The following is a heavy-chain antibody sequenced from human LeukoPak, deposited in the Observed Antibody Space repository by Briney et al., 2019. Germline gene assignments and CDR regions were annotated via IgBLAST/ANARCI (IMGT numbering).Heavy chain of an antibody. J-gene: IGHJ6*02. V-gene: IGHV3-23*01. Sequence: GGSLRLSCAASGFTFSSYAMSRVRQAPGKGLEWVSAISGSGGITYYADSVKGRFTISRDNSKNTLYLQMNSLRAEDTAVYYCAKSQGSSGWYTYYYGMDVWGQGTTVTVSS. CDR2: ISGSGGIT. CDR1: GFTFSSYA. CDR3: AKSQGSSGWYTYYYGMDV. D-gene: IGHD6-19*01.